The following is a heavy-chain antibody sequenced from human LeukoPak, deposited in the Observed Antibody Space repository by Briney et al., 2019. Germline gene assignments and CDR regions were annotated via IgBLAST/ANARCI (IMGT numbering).Heavy chain of an antibody. D-gene: IGHD2-2*01. V-gene: IGHV1-46*01. J-gene: IGHJ6*02. CDR1: GYTFTSYY. CDR3: ARAPLVPYDYYYGMDV. CDR2: INPSGGST. Sequence: ASVKVSCKASGYTFTSYYMRWVRQAPGQGLEWMGIINPSGGSTSYAQEFQGRVTMTRDTSTSTVYMELSSLRSEDTAVYYCARAPLVPYDYYYGMDVWGQGTTVTVSS.